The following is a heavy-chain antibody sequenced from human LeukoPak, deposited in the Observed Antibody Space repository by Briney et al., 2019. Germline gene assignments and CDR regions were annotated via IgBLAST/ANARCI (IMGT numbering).Heavy chain of an antibody. J-gene: IGHJ4*02. CDR3: AKSWDYDYAWGSQD. CDR1: GFTFSSYA. Sequence: GGSLRLSCAASGFTFSSYALSWVRQAPGKGLEWVSAISNSDGRTYYGDSVRGRFTISRDNSKNTLNLQMNSLRAEDTAVYYCAKSWDYDYAWGSQDWGQGTLVTVSS. V-gene: IGHV3-23*01. CDR2: ISNSDGRT. D-gene: IGHD3-16*01.